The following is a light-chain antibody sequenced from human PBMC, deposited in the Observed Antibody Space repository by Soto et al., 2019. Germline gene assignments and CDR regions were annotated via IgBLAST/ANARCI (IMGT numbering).Light chain of an antibody. CDR1: QGVSRNY. Sequence: EIVLTQSPGTLSLSAGERATLSCRASQGVSRNYLAWYQQKPGQAPGLLIYGASSRATGVPDRFSGGGSGTDFTLTISRLEAADFAVYYCQQYGSPPYTFGQGTKLES. V-gene: IGKV3-20*01. CDR2: GAS. J-gene: IGKJ2*01. CDR3: QQYGSPPYT.